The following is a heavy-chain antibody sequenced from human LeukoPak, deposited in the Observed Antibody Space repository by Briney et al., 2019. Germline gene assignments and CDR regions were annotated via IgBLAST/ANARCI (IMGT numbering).Heavy chain of an antibody. CDR1: GFTFSSYG. J-gene: IGHJ4*02. D-gene: IGHD2-21*01. CDR2: ISYDGSNK. CDR3: AKDGDTSGTYFDY. Sequence: PGGSLRLSCAASGFTFSSYGMHWVRQAPGKGLEWVAVISYDGSNKYYADSVKGRFTIFRDNSKNTLYLQMNSLRAEDTAVYYCAKDGDTSGTYFDYWGQGTLVTVSS. V-gene: IGHV3-30*18.